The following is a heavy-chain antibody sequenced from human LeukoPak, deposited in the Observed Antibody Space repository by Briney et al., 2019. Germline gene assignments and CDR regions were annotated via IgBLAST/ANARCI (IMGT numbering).Heavy chain of an antibody. CDR3: ARGIAAPGRNY. Sequence: PSETLSLTCTVSGGSMSYYYWSWIRQPPGKGLEWIGYIYYSGGTNYNPSLKSRVTISVDTSRNQFSLMLSSVTAADTAVYYCARGIAAPGRNYWGQGTLVTVSS. V-gene: IGHV4-59*01. J-gene: IGHJ4*02. CDR1: GGSMSYYY. CDR2: IYYSGGT. D-gene: IGHD6-6*01.